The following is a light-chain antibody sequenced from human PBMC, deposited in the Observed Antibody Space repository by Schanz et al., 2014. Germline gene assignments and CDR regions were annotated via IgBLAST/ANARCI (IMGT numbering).Light chain of an antibody. CDR3: QQSYSNVWT. J-gene: IGKJ1*01. CDR2: DVS. V-gene: IGKV1-5*01. CDR1: QSISSW. Sequence: DIQMTQSPSTLSASVGDRVTITCRASQSISSWLAWYQQKPGNAPKLLISDVSTLQTGVPSRFSGSGSGTYFTLTISSLQPDDFATYYCQQSYSNVWTFGQGTKVEIK.